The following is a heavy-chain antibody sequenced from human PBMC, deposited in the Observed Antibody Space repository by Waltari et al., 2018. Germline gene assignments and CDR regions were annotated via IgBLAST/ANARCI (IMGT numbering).Heavy chain of an antibody. V-gene: IGHV4-34*02. J-gene: IGHJ4*02. CDR2: GDHGGRA. Sequence: QVQLQQWGAGLLKPSETLSLTCGVSGGSFSGYYWGWIRQPPGKGLEWIGEGDHGGRATYHPSLKSRFTMSVDTSSNQFSLKMISVTAADTAVYYCARGNGGYSDWGPGALVAVSS. D-gene: IGHD1-26*01. CDR3: ARGNGGYSD. CDR1: GGSFSGYY.